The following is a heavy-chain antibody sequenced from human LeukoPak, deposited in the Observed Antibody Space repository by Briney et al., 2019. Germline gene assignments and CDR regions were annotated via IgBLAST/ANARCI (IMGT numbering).Heavy chain of an antibody. J-gene: IGHJ4*02. V-gene: IGHV4-59*02. CDR1: GGSVSSSY. CDR2: IYHSGST. D-gene: IGHD1-26*01. Sequence: SETLSPTCTVSGGSVSSSYWIWIRQPPGKGLEWIGYIYHSGSTSYNPSLKSRVTMSLDTSKKQFSLRLSSVTAADTAVYYCARGATAWVHFDSWGQGTLVTVSS. CDR3: ARGATAWVHFDS.